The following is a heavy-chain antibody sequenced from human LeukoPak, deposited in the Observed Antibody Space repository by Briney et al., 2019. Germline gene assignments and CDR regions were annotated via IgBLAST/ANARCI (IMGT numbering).Heavy chain of an antibody. V-gene: IGHV4-59*08. CDR3: ATSIGSKNAFHI. Sequence: SETLSLTCTVSGVSISQNYWTWIRQSPGKGLEWIGFVSYIGGTRYNPSLQSRLSLSIATSKNQFSLDLTSVTASDTAVYYCATSIGSKNAFHIWGRGTAVTVSS. J-gene: IGHJ3*02. CDR1: GVSISQNY. D-gene: IGHD4-11*01. CDR2: VSYIGGT.